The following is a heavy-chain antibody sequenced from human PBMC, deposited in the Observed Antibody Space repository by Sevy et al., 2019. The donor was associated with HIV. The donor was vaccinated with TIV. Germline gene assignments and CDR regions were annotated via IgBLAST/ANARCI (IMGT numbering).Heavy chain of an antibody. D-gene: IGHD6-19*01. J-gene: IGHJ4*02. V-gene: IGHV3-48*01. CDR3: ARSPPYSSGLYGIDY. CDR1: GFTFSSYS. CDR2: ISRSSSTI. Sequence: GGSLRLSCAASGFTFSSYSMNWVRQAPGKGLEWVSYISRSSSTIYYVDSVKGRFTISRDNAKNSLYLQMNSLRADDTAVYYCARSPPYSSGLYGIDYWGQGTLVTVSS.